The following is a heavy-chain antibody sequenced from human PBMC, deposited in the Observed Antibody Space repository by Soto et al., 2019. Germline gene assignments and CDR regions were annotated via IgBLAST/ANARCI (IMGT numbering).Heavy chain of an antibody. V-gene: IGHV1-46*01. CDR2: INPLPTSGST. CDR1: GYIFTNYY. CDR3: ARDLAAAAY. D-gene: IGHD6-13*01. J-gene: IGHJ4*02. Sequence: ASVKVSCKASGYIFTNYYIHWVRQAPGQGLECMAIINPLPTSGSTNYAQKFRGRVTVTRDTSTSTVYLELSSLRSDDTAVYYWARDLAAAAYWGQGTLVTVST.